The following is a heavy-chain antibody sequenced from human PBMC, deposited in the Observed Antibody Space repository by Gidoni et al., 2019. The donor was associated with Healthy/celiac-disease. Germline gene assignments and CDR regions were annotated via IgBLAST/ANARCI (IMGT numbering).Heavy chain of an antibody. Sequence: QVQLVQPASEVTKPGASVTVSCKASGYSFTSYGITWVRQAPGKGLEWMGWISPYNGNTNYAQKFQGRVTMTTDTSTSTAYMELRSLRSDDTTVYYWARGEGAATPYPTFDPWGQGTLVTVSS. D-gene: IGHD6-13*01. CDR1: GYSFTSYG. CDR3: ARGEGAATPYPTFDP. V-gene: IGHV1-18*04. CDR2: ISPYNGNT. J-gene: IGHJ5*02.